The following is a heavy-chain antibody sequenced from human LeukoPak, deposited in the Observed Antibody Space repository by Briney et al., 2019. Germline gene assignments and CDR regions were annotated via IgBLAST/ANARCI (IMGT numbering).Heavy chain of an antibody. D-gene: IGHD2-15*01. CDR2: IYYSGST. CDR3: ARDFVVIAAGLDYFDY. Sequence: SETLSLTCTVSGGSISSSSHYWGWIRQPPGKGLEWIGNIYYSGSTYYNPSLKSRVTISVDTSKNQFSLKLSSVTAADTAVYYCARDFVVIAAGLDYFDYWGQGTLVTVSS. J-gene: IGHJ4*02. V-gene: IGHV4-39*07. CDR1: GGSISSSSHY.